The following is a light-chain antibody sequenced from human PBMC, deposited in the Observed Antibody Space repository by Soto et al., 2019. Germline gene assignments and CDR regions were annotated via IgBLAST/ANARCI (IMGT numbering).Light chain of an antibody. CDR3: QQYNSYSTWT. J-gene: IGKJ1*01. V-gene: IGKV1-5*01. CDR2: DAY. CDR1: QSITTW. Sequence: DIHMTQSPSTLSASVGDIVTITCRASQSITTWLAWYQQKPGKAPKLLIYDAYSLESGAPSRFSGSGSGTEFTLTISSLQTDDFATYYCQQYNSYSTWTFGQGTKVDIK.